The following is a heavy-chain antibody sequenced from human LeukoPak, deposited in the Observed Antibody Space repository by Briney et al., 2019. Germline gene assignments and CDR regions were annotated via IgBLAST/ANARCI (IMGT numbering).Heavy chain of an antibody. J-gene: IGHJ4*02. CDR2: IWYDGSNK. D-gene: IGHD6-19*01. Sequence: PGGSLRLSCAASGFTFSSYGMRWVRQAPGKGLEWVAVIWYDGSNKYYADSVKGRFTITRDNSKNTLYLQMNSLRAEDTAVYYCARDRAGPIAVAGGIDYWGQGTLVTVSS. V-gene: IGHV3-33*01. CDR3: ARDRAGPIAVAGGIDY. CDR1: GFTFSSYG.